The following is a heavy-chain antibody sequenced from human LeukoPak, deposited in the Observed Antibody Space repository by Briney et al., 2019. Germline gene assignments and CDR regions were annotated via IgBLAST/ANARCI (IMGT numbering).Heavy chain of an antibody. CDR1: GGSITFGSYY. J-gene: IGHJ5*02. CDR2: VYVTGIT. V-gene: IGHV4-61*02. D-gene: IGHD3-16*01. CDR3: ARERGMRELRTWFDP. Sequence: SETLSLTCNVSGGSITFGSYYWNWIRQPAGKTPEWIGRVYVTGITNYNPSLKSRVTISLDKARNQVSLMLTSVTAADTAVYYCARERGMRELRTWFDPWGQGSLVTVST.